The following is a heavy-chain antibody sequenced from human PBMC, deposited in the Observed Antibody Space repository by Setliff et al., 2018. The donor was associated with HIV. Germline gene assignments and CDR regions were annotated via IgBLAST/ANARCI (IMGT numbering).Heavy chain of an antibody. Sequence: PSETLSLTCTVTGGSISSGSYYWSWIRQPAGKGLEWIGRIYTSGSTNYNPSLKSRVTISVDTSKNQFPLRLSSVAAGDTAVYYCARSIAPVASGYYYFEYWGQGTLVTVSS. CDR3: ARSIAPVASGYYYFEY. CDR2: IYTSGST. D-gene: IGHD3-3*01. V-gene: IGHV4-61*02. CDR1: GGSISSGSYY. J-gene: IGHJ4*02.